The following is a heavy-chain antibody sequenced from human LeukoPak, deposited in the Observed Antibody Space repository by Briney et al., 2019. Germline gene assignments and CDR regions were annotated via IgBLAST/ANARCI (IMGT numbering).Heavy chain of an antibody. CDR1: GFTSSSYE. D-gene: IGHD3-22*01. Sequence: GGSLRLSCAASGFTSSSYEMNWVRQAPGKGLEWVSYISSSGSTMYYADSVKGRFTISRDNAKNSLYLQMNSLRAEDTAVYYCARDNYDSSGYYFDWGQGTLVTVSS. CDR2: ISSSGSTM. CDR3: ARDNYDSSGYYFD. J-gene: IGHJ4*02. V-gene: IGHV3-48*03.